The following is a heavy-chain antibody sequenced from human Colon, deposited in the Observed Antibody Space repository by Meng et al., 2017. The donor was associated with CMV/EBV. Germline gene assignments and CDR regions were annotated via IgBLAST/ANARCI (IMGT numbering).Heavy chain of an antibody. CDR2: IIPIFGTA. V-gene: IGHV1-69*05. Sequence: SVTVSCKASGGTVSSYAISWVRQAPGQGLEWMGGIIPIFGTANYAQKFQDRVTITTDESTSTAYMELSSLRSEDTAVSYCARVGIFGGATGYYGMDVWGQGTTVTV. D-gene: IGHD3-3*01. J-gene: IGHJ6*02. CDR3: ARVGIFGGATGYYGMDV. CDR1: GGTVSSYA.